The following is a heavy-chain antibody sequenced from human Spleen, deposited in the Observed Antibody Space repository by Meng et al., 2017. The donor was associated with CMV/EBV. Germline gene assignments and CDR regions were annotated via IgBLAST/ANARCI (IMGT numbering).Heavy chain of an antibody. CDR2: INPNSGGT. CDR3: ARVKRYCTGGSCSSTGYYGMDV. J-gene: IGHJ6*02. CDR1: GYTFTGYY. Sequence: ASVKVSCKASGYTFTGYYMHWVRQAPGQGLEWLGWINPNSGGTTYAQKFQGSVTMTGDTSITTAYMELSRLRSDDMAVYYCARVKRYCTGGSCSSTGYYGMDVWGQGTTVTVSS. V-gene: IGHV1-2*02. D-gene: IGHD2-15*01.